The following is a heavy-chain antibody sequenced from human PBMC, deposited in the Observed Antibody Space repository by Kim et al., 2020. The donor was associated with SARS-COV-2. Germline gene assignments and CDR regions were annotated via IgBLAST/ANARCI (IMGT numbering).Heavy chain of an antibody. V-gene: IGHV3-23*01. Sequence: VKGRFTIARDNSKNTLYLQMNSLRAEDTAVYYCAKSGIVGATRRMGGFDYWGQGTLVTVSS. D-gene: IGHD1-26*01. CDR3: AKSGIVGATRRMGGFDY. J-gene: IGHJ4*02.